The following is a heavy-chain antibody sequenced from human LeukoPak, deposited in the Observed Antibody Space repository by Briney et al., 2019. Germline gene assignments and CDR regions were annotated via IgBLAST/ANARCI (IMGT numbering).Heavy chain of an antibody. V-gene: IGHV4-39*07. Sequence: SETLSPTCTVPGGSISSSSYYWGWIRQPPGKGLEWIGSIYYSGSTYYNPSLKSRVTISVDTSKNQFSLKLSSVTAADTAVYYCGGNSVWADYWGQGTLVTVSS. CDR3: GGNSVWADY. D-gene: IGHD4-23*01. CDR2: IYYSGST. J-gene: IGHJ4*02. CDR1: GGSISSSSYY.